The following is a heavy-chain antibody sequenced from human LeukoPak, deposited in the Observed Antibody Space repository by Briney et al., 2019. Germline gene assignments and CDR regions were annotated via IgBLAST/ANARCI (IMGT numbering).Heavy chain of an antibody. CDR1: GGSISRGSYY. D-gene: IGHD1-14*01. CDR3: ARHPTLTSGGNFDY. Sequence: SQTLSLTCSVAGGSISRGSYYWGWIRQPPGKGLEWIGSLYNTETTYYNPSLQCRVTISVDTSKNQLSLKLSSVTAADTAVYYCARHPTLTSGGNFDYWGQGTLVTVYS. J-gene: IGHJ4*02. V-gene: IGHV4-39*01. CDR2: LYNTETT.